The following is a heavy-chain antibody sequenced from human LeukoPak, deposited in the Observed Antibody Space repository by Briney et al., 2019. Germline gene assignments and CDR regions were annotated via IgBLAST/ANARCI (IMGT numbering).Heavy chain of an antibody. CDR1: GYSFTSYW. CDR2: IYPGDSDT. Sequence: GESLQISCKASGYSFTSYWIGWVRQLPGKGLEGMGIIYPGDSDTRYSPSFQGQVTISADKSISTAYLQWSSLKASDSDMYYCARQRGYGSGPLDYWGQGTLVTVSS. J-gene: IGHJ4*02. D-gene: IGHD3-10*01. CDR3: ARQRGYGSGPLDY. V-gene: IGHV5-51*01.